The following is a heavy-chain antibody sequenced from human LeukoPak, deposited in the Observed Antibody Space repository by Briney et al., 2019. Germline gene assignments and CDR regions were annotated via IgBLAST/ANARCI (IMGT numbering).Heavy chain of an antibody. Sequence: PGGSLRLSCAASGFTFSSYGMHWVRRAPGKGLEWVAVISYDGSNKYYADSVKGRFTISRDNSKNTLYLQMNSLRAEDTAVYYCAKGKYDFWSGYYPFDYWGQGTLVTVSS. V-gene: IGHV3-30*18. J-gene: IGHJ4*02. CDR3: AKGKYDFWSGYYPFDY. CDR2: ISYDGSNK. D-gene: IGHD3-3*01. CDR1: GFTFSSYG.